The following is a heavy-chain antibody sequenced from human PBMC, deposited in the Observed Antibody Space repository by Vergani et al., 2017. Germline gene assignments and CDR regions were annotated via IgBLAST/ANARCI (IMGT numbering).Heavy chain of an antibody. CDR2: ISSSGSTI. Sequence: EVQLVESGGGLVQPGGSLRLSCAASGFTFSSYEMNWVLQAPGKGLEWVSYISSSGSTIYYADSVKGRFTISRDNAKNSLYLQMNSLRAEDTAVYYCARVPRSGGSCPDYWGQGTLVTVSS. V-gene: IGHV3-48*03. CDR1: GFTFSSYE. D-gene: IGHD2-15*01. CDR3: ARVPRSGGSCPDY. J-gene: IGHJ4*02.